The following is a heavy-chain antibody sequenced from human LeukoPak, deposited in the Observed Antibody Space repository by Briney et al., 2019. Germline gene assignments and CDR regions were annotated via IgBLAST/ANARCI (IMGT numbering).Heavy chain of an antibody. J-gene: IGHJ5*02. CDR1: GGFLNTHA. D-gene: IGHD3-16*01. V-gene: IGHV1-69*13. CDR3: AMYVWGSVRRWRNWFDP. Sequence: ASVKVSCKASGGFLNTHAITWVRQAPGEGLEWLGGIIPVLGAAHSAQSFQGRVTITADESTSTAYMEMSSLRSEDTAVYYCAMYVWGSVRRWRNWFDPWGQGTLVTVSS. CDR2: IIPVLGAA.